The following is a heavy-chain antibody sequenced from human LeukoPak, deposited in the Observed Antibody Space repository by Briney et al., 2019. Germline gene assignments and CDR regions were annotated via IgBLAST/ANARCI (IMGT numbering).Heavy chain of an antibody. V-gene: IGHV4-30-2*01. CDR3: ARVSGDWFDP. Sequence: SETLSLTCAVSGGSISSGGYSWSWIRQPPGTGLEWIGYIYHSGSTYYNPSLKSRDTISVDRSKNQFSLKLSSVTAADTAVYYCARVSGDWFDPWGQGTLVTVSS. CDR1: GGSISSGGYS. D-gene: IGHD6-25*01. J-gene: IGHJ5*02. CDR2: IYHSGST.